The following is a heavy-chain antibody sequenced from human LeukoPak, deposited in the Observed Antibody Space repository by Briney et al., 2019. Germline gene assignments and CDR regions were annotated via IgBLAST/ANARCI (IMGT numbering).Heavy chain of an antibody. CDR3: AKDLEVVVVVPATLYYYGMHV. V-gene: IGHV3-20*04. CDR1: GFTFDDYG. J-gene: IGHJ6*02. CDR2: INWNGGST. Sequence: GGSLSLSCAAAGFTFDDYGRSWVRQPPGKGLEWVSGINWNGGSTGYADSVKRRFPISRDNAKNSLYLQMNSLRAEDTAVYYCAKDLEVVVVVPATLYYYGMHVWGQGTTVSVSS. D-gene: IGHD2-15*01.